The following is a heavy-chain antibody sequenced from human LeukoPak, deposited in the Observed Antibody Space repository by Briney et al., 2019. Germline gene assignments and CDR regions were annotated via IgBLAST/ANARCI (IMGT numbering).Heavy chain of an antibody. D-gene: IGHD3-22*01. CDR3: ARDDSSGYYYGIFDY. Sequence: GGSLRLSCAASGFTFSSYSMNWVRQAPGKGLEWVSSISGSSSYIYYADSVKGRFTISRDNAKNSLYLQMNSLRAEDTAVYYCARDDSSGYYYGIFDYWGQGTLVTVSS. V-gene: IGHV3-21*01. J-gene: IGHJ4*02. CDR1: GFTFSSYS. CDR2: ISGSSSYI.